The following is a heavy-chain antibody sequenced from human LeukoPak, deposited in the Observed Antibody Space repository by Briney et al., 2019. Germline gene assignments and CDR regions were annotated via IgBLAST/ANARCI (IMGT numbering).Heavy chain of an antibody. CDR3: ARMRYSSGWIDY. D-gene: IGHD6-19*01. CDR2: INHSGST. V-gene: IGHV4-34*01. CDR1: GGSFSGYY. Sequence: SETLSLTCAVYGGSFSGYYWSWIRRPPGKGLEWIGEINHSGSTNYNPSLKSRVTISVDTSKNQFSLKLSSVTAADTAVYYCARMRYSSGWIDYWGQGTLVTVSS. J-gene: IGHJ4*02.